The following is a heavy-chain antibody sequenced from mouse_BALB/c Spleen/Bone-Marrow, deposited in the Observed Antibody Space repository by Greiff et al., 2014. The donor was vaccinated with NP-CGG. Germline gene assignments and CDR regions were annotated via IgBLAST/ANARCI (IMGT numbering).Heavy chain of an antibody. J-gene: IGHJ4*01. CDR2: INPSNGGT. CDR3: IYYGNPYAMDY. Sequence: VKLMESGAELVKPGASVKLSCKASGYTFTSYYMYWVKQRPGQGLEWTGEINPSNGGTNFNEKFKSKATLTVDKSSSTAYMQLSSLTSEDSAVYYCIYYGNPYAMDYWGQGTSVTVSS. D-gene: IGHD2-1*01. CDR1: GYTFTSYY. V-gene: IGHV1S81*02.